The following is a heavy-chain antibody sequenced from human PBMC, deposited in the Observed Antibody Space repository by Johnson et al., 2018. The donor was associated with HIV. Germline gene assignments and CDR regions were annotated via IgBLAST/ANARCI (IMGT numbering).Heavy chain of an antibody. D-gene: IGHD2-21*01. Sequence: EQLVESGGGVVQPGGSLRLSCAASGFTFSRYGIHWVRQAPGKGLEWVSYLSSSGSTIYYADSVKGRFTISRDNAKNSLYLQMNSLKTEDTAVYYCARDGYSGGFDIWGQGTMVTVSS. CDR1: GFTFSRYG. CDR3: ARDGYSGGFDI. V-gene: IGHV3-48*04. CDR2: LSSSGSTI. J-gene: IGHJ3*02.